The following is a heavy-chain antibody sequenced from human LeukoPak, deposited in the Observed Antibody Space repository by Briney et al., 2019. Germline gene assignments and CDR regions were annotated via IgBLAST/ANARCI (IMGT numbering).Heavy chain of an antibody. J-gene: IGHJ5*02. Sequence: SETLSLTCTVSGVSISSYYWSWIRQPAGKGLGWIGRIYTSGSTNYNPSLKSRVTMSVDTSKNQFSLKLSSVTAADTAVYYCAREVAAAGIGWFDPWGQGTLVTVSS. V-gene: IGHV4-4*07. CDR3: AREVAAAGIGWFDP. D-gene: IGHD6-13*01. CDR2: IYTSGST. CDR1: GVSISSYY.